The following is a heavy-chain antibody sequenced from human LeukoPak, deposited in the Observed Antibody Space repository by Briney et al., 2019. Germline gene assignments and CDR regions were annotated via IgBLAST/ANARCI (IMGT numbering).Heavy chain of an antibody. J-gene: IGHJ6*02. Sequence: GGSLRLSCAASGFTFSNYDMHWVRQATGKGLEWVSAIGTAADTYYPGSVKGRFTISRDNSKNTPYLQMNSLRAEDTAVYYCARDNYGMDVWGQGTTVTVSS. CDR3: ARDNYGMDV. V-gene: IGHV3-13*04. CDR2: IGTAADT. CDR1: GFTFSNYD.